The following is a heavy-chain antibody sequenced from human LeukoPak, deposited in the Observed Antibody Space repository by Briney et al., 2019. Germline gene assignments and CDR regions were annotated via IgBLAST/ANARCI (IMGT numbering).Heavy chain of an antibody. J-gene: IGHJ6*02. CDR1: GVSISSGDYP. D-gene: IGHD5-12*01. Sequence: SETLSLTCAVSGVSISSGDYPWSWIRQPPGKGLEWIGYIYHSGSTYYNPSLKSRVTLSIETSKNQFSLKLSSVTAADTAVYYCARLNREKATIPDYYGMDVWGQGTTVTVSS. CDR2: IYHSGST. V-gene: IGHV4-30-2*01. CDR3: ARLNREKATIPDYYGMDV.